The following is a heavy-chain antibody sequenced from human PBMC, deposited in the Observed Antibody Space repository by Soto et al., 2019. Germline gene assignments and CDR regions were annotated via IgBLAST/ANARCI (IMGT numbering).Heavy chain of an antibody. V-gene: IGHV4-4*02. Sequence: SETLSLTCAVSGGSISSSNWWSWVRQPPGKGLEWIGYIYYSGSTYYNPSLKSRVTISVDTSKNQFSLKLSSVTAADTAVYYCARGAGSGSPTVDYWGQGTLVTVSS. CDR3: ARGAGSGSPTVDY. J-gene: IGHJ4*02. CDR1: GGSISSSNW. D-gene: IGHD3-10*01. CDR2: IYYSGST.